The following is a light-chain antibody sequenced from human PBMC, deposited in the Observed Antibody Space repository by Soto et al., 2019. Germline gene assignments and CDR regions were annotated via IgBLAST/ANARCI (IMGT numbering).Light chain of an antibody. CDR1: QSVSSSY. Sequence: EIVLTQSPGTLSLSPGERATLSCRASQSVSSSYLAWYRQKPGQAPRLLIYGTSSRATAIPDRFSGSGSGTDFTLTISRLEPEDFAVYYCQQYGSSSWTIGQGTKVEIK. V-gene: IGKV3-20*01. CDR3: QQYGSSSWT. J-gene: IGKJ1*01. CDR2: GTS.